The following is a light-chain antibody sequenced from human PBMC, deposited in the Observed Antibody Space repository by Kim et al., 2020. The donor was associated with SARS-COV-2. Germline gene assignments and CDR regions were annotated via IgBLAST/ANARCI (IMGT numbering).Light chain of an antibody. CDR2: AAS. CDR1: QNINSH. CDR3: QESYSSPFT. J-gene: IGKJ3*01. Sequence: DIQMTQSPSSLSASVGDRVTITCRTSQNINSHLNWYHQKPGRAPKLLIYAASTLQGGVPSRFSGSGSETDFTLTISSLQPESFSIYLCQESYSSPFTISPGPNVYV. V-gene: IGKV1-39*01.